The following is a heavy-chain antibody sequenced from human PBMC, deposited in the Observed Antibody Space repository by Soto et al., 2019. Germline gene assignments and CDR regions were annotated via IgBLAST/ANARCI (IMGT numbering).Heavy chain of an antibody. Sequence: ASVKVSCKVSGYTLTELSMHWVRQAPGKGLEWMGGFDPEDGETIYAQKFQGRVTMTEDTSTDTAYMELSSLRSEDPAVYYCATGYYGSGSDSQYFQHWGQGTLVTVSS. J-gene: IGHJ1*01. CDR2: FDPEDGET. CDR3: ATGYYGSGSDSQYFQH. D-gene: IGHD3-10*01. CDR1: GYTLTELS. V-gene: IGHV1-24*01.